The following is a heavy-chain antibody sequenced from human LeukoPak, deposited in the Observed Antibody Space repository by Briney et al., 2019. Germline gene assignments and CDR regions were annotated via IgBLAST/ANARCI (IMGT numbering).Heavy chain of an antibody. J-gene: IGHJ5*02. Sequence: ASVKVSCKASGFTFTSSATQWVRQARGQRLEWIGWIVVGSGNTNYAQKFQERVTITRDMSTSTAYMELSSLRSEDTAVYYCAAGVRDDLWFGELIPLFDPWGQGTLVTVSS. CDR2: IVVGSGNT. V-gene: IGHV1-58*02. D-gene: IGHD3-10*01. CDR3: AAGVRDDLWFGELIPLFDP. CDR1: GFTFTSSA.